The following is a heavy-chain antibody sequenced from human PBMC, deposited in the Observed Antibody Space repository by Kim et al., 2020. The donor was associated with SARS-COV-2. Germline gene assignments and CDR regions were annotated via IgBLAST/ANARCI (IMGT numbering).Heavy chain of an antibody. D-gene: IGHD2-15*01. J-gene: IGHJ4*02. V-gene: IGHV4-39*01. Sequence: PKSRVTISVDTSKNQFSLKLSSVTAADTAVYYCASFCSGGSCYSAVAFDYWGQGTLVTVSS. CDR3: ASFCSGGSCYSAVAFDY.